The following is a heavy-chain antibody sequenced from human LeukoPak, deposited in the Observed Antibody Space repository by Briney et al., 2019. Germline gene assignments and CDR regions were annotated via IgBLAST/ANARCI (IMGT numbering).Heavy chain of an antibody. D-gene: IGHD3-9*01. V-gene: IGHV1-18*01. CDR3: ARKDYDILNRRWYWFDP. Sequence: GASVKVSCKASGYTFTSYGISWVRQAPGQGLEWMGWISAYNGNTNYAQKLQGRVTMTTDTSTSTAYMELSRLRSDDTAVYYCARKDYDILNRRWYWFDPWGQGTLVTVSS. J-gene: IGHJ5*02. CDR2: ISAYNGNT. CDR1: GYTFTSYG.